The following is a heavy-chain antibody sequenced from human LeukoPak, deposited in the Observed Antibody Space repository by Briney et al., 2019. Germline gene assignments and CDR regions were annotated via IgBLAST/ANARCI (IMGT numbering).Heavy chain of an antibody. CDR3: ARGGRRFGELLFSYYYYYGMDV. Sequence: PLASVKVSCKASGYTFTSYDINWVRQATGQGLEWMGWMNPNSGNTGYAQKFQGRVTMTRNTSISTAYMELSSLRSEDTAVYYCARGGRRFGELLFSYYYYYGMDVWSQGTTVTVSS. CDR2: MNPNSGNT. J-gene: IGHJ6*02. CDR1: GYTFTSYD. D-gene: IGHD3-10*01. V-gene: IGHV1-8*01.